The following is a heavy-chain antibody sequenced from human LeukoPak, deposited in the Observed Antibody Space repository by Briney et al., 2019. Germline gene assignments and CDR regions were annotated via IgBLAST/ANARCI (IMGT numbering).Heavy chain of an antibody. CDR2: ISYDGSNK. D-gene: IGHD2-2*01. J-gene: IGHJ4*02. CDR1: GFTFSSYG. CDR3: AFTPQGYCSSTSCYELDY. Sequence: GGSLRLSCAASGFTFSSYGMHWVRQAPGEGLEWVAVISYDGSNKYYADSVKGRFTISRDNSKNTLYLQMNSLRAEDTAVYYCAFTPQGYCSSTSCYELDYWGQGTLVTVSS. V-gene: IGHV3-30*03.